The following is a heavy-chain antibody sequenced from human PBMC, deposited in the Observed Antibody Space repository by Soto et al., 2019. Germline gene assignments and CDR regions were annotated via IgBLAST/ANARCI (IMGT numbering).Heavy chain of an antibody. CDR1: GGSISSSSYY. CDR2: IYYSGST. Sequence: SETLSLTCTVSGGSISSSSYYWGWIRQPPGKGLEWIGSIYYSGSTYYNPSLKSRVTISVDTSKNQFSLKLSSVTAADTAVYYCARSQDIVVVPAALPHYYYYGMDVWGQGTTVTVSS. V-gene: IGHV4-39*01. D-gene: IGHD2-2*01. CDR3: ARSQDIVVVPAALPHYYYYGMDV. J-gene: IGHJ6*02.